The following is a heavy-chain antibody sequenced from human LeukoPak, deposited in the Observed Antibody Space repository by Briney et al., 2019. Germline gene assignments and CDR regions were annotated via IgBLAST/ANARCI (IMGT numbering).Heavy chain of an antibody. CDR2: IYYSGST. D-gene: IGHD6-19*01. Sequence: PSETLSLTCTVSGGSISSYYWSWIRQPPGKGLEWIGYIYYSGSTNYNPSLKSRVTISVDTSKNQFSLKLTSVTAADTAVYYCARRVAVAGQLNWFDPWGQGTLVTVSS. J-gene: IGHJ5*02. V-gene: IGHV4-59*08. CDR1: GGSISSYY. CDR3: ARRVAVAGQLNWFDP.